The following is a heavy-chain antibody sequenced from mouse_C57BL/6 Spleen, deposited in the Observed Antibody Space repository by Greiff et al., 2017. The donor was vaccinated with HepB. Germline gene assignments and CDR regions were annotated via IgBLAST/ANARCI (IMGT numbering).Heavy chain of an antibody. CDR1: GYAFSSYW. V-gene: IGHV1-80*01. J-gene: IGHJ4*01. Sequence: QVQLQQSGAELVKPGASVKISCKASGYAFSSYWMNWVKQRPGKGLEWIGQIYPGDGDTNYNGKFKGKATLTADKSSSTAYMQLSSLTSEDAAVYFCARCGVTTFAMDYWGQGTSVTVSS. CDR2: IYPGDGDT. CDR3: ARCGVTTFAMDY. D-gene: IGHD2-2*01.